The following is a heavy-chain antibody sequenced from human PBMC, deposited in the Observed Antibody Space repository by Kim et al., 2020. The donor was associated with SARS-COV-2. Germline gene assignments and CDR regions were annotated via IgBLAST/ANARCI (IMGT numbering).Heavy chain of an antibody. V-gene: IGHV4-4*07. CDR3: ARVRSSSGWYSLDSWFDP. CDR2: IYTSGST. J-gene: IGHJ5*02. CDR1: GGSISSYY. Sequence: SETLSLTCTVSGGSISSYYWSWIRQPAGKGLEWIGRIYTSGSTNYNPSLKSRVTMSVDTSKNQFSLKLSSVTAADTAVYYCARVRSSSGWYSLDSWFDPWGQGTLVTVSS. D-gene: IGHD6-19*01.